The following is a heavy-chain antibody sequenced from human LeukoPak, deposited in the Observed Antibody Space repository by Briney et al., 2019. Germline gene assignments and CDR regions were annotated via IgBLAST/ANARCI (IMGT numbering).Heavy chain of an antibody. CDR2: FSYDGSEI. V-gene: IGHV3-30*18. Sequence: GRSLTLSCAASGITISSEGMHWVRQAPGKGLEWLAVFSYDGSEIYYSDSAKGRFTISKEYSKNTLHLQMNSLRVEDTAAYYCVKEQSSGWYRVADSWGQGTLVTVSS. J-gene: IGHJ4*02. CDR3: VKEQSSGWYRVADS. CDR1: GITISSEG. D-gene: IGHD6-19*01.